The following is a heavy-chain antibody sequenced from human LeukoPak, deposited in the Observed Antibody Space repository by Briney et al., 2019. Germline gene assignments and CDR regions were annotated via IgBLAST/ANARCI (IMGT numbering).Heavy chain of an antibody. D-gene: IGHD7-27*01. J-gene: IGHJ3*02. CDR1: GGSISSSSYY. CDR3: ARAGAIDDAFDI. CDR2: TYYSGST. Sequence: PSETLSLTCTVSGGSISSSSYYWGWIRQPPGKGLEWIGSTYYSGSTYYNPSLKSRVTISVDTSKNQFSLKLSSVTAADTAVYYCARAGAIDDAFDIWGQGTMVTVSS. V-gene: IGHV4-39*07.